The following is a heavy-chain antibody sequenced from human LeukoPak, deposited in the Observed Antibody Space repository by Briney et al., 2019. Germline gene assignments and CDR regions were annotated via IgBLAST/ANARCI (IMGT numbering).Heavy chain of an antibody. CDR2: IISSSSYI. CDR1: GFTFSTYS. V-gene: IGHV3-21*01. CDR3: ARDPQYCSGGSCYSFDY. D-gene: IGHD2-15*01. Sequence: MPGGSLRLSCAASGFTFSTYSMNWVRQAPGKGLEWVSSIISSSSYIYYADSVKGRFTISRDNAKNSPYLQMNSLRAEDTAVYYCARDPQYCSGGSCYSFDYWGQGTLVTVSS. J-gene: IGHJ4*02.